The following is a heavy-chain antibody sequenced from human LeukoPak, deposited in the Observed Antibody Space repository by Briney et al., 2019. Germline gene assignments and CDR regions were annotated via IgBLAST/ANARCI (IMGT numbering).Heavy chain of an antibody. Sequence: GGSLRLSCAASGFTFSNGWMKWVRQAPGKGLEWVGGIKSKTDCGPTHYAAPVKGRFTISRDDSKHTLYLQMNSLKTEHTAVYYCTTGYYWGQGTLVTVSS. CDR1: GFTFSNGW. J-gene: IGHJ4*02. V-gene: IGHV3-15*07. CDR3: TTGYY. CDR2: IKSKTDCGPT.